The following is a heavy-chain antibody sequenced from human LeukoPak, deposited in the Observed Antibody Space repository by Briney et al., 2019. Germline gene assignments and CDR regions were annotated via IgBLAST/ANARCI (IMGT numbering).Heavy chain of an antibody. V-gene: IGHV1-18*04. J-gene: IGHJ6*04. CDR1: GYTFTSYG. D-gene: IGHD6-13*01. CDR2: ISAYNGNT. Sequence: ASVKVSCKASGYTFTSYGISWVRQAPGQGLEWMGWISAYNGNTNYAQKLQGRVTMTTDTSTSTAYMELRSLRSDDTAVYYYARGDLAAAGAYYYYGMDVWGKGTTVTVSS. CDR3: ARGDLAAAGAYYYYGMDV.